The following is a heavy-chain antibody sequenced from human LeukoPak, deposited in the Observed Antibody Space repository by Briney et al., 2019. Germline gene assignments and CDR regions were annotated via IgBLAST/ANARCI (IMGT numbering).Heavy chain of an antibody. Sequence: SETMSFSCTVSGGSIRSSSYYWGWIRQPPGKGLEWIGSIYYSGSTYYNASLKSRGTISVDTSKNQFSLKLNSVTAADTAVYFCARQVVAVAGTGYFDYCGQGTLVTVSS. J-gene: IGHJ4*02. D-gene: IGHD6-19*01. CDR2: IYYSGST. CDR3: ARQVVAVAGTGYFDY. CDR1: GGSIRSSSYY. V-gene: IGHV4-39*01.